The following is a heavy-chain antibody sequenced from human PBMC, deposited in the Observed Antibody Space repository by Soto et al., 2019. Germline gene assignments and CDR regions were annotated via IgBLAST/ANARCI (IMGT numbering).Heavy chain of an antibody. J-gene: IGHJ6*02. CDR1: GYTFTSYG. Sequence: VQLVQSGGEVKKPGTSVKVSCKASGYTFTSYGISWVRQAPGQGLEWMGWISGYNGNTNYAQKFQGRVTMTTDTSTTTAYMELRSLSSDDTAVYYCARMGDGPYYYYGLDVWGPGTTVTVSS. CDR3: ARMGDGPYYYYGLDV. D-gene: IGHD3-16*01. CDR2: ISGYNGNT. V-gene: IGHV1-18*01.